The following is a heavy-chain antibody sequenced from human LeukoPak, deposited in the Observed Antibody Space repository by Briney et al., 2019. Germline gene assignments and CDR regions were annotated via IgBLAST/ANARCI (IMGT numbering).Heavy chain of an antibody. CDR3: ARSNQADDY. CDR2: INPGGSSI. V-gene: IGHV3-74*01. J-gene: IGHJ4*02. D-gene: IGHD1-14*01. CDR1: GFTFSSYW. Sequence: GGSLRLSCAASGFTFSSYWMHWVRHVPGKGLVWVARINPGGSSITYADSVKGRFTISRDNAKNTLYLQMASLRAEDTGVYYCARSNQADDYWGQGTLVTVSS.